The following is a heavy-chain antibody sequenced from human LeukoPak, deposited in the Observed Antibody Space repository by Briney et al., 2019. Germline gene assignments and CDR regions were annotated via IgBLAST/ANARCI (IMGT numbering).Heavy chain of an antibody. J-gene: IGHJ5*02. Sequence: SKTLSLTCTVSSYSVSSDHYWGWIRQPPGKGLEWIGYIYYSGSTNYNPSLKSRVTISVDTSKNQFSLKLSSVTAADTAVYYCARGSPGDENWFDPWGQGTLVTVSS. CDR2: IYYSGST. CDR3: ARGSPGDENWFDP. V-gene: IGHV4-61*01. D-gene: IGHD1-26*01. CDR1: SYSVSSDHY.